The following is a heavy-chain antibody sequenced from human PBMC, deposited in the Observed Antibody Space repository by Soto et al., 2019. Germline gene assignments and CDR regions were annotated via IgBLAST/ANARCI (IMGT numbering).Heavy chain of an antibody. V-gene: IGHV3-48*03. CDR1: GFTFSSYE. CDR3: ARPTMSGAFDI. D-gene: IGHD3-10*02. Sequence: GGSLRLSCAASGFTFSSYEMNWVRQAPGRGLEWVSYISSSGSTIYYADSVKGRFTISRDNAKNSLYLQMNSLRAEATAVYYCARPTMSGAFDIWGQGTMVTVSS. J-gene: IGHJ3*02. CDR2: ISSSGSTI.